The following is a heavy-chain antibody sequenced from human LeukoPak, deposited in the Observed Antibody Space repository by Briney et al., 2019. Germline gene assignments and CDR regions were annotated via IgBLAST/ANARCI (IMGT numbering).Heavy chain of an antibody. J-gene: IGHJ4*02. CDR3: ARGWLTNTFDY. Sequence: GGSLRLSWAASGFTLSSYSMDWVRQAPGRGLEWVSYISGSGDTIYYADPVRGRFTISRDNAQNSLYLQMNSLRDEDTAVYYCARGWLTNTFDYWGQGTLVAVSS. D-gene: IGHD6-19*01. V-gene: IGHV3-48*02. CDR1: GFTLSSYS. CDR2: ISGSGDTI.